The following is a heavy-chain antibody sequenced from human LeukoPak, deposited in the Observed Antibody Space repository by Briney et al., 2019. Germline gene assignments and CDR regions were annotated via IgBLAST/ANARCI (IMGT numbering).Heavy chain of an antibody. V-gene: IGHV3-23*01. CDR1: GFTFSSYA. J-gene: IGHJ4*02. CDR3: AKVTAIGSLDYFDY. Sequence: PGGSLRLSCAASGFTFSSYAMSWVRPPPGKVLGWVAAISGSGGSTYHADSVTGRLTISRDNSKNTLSLQRNSLRAEDTAVYYCAKVTAIGSLDYFDYWGQGTLVTVSS. CDR2: ISGSGGST. D-gene: IGHD6-6*01.